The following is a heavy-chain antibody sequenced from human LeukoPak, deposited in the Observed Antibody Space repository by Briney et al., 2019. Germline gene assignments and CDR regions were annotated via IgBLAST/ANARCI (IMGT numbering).Heavy chain of an antibody. Sequence: GGSLRLSCAASGFTFSSCAMSWVRQAPGKGLEWVSAISGSGGSTYYADSVKGRFTISRDNSKNTLYLQMNSLRAEDTAVYYCAKADIVVVPAAVFDYWGQGTLVTVSS. V-gene: IGHV3-23*01. D-gene: IGHD2-2*01. J-gene: IGHJ4*02. CDR2: ISGSGGST. CDR3: AKADIVVVPAAVFDY. CDR1: GFTFSSCA.